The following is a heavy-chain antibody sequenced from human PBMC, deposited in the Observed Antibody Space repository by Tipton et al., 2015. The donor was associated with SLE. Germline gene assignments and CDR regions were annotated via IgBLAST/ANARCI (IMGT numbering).Heavy chain of an antibody. CDR3: AKDKGRDGYNGYYFGY. J-gene: IGHJ4*02. CDR1: GFTFDDYA. V-gene: IGHV3-9*01. D-gene: IGHD5-24*01. CDR2: ISWNSGSI. Sequence: SLRLSCAASGFTFDDYAMHWVRQAPGKGLEWVSGISWNSGSIGYADSVKGRFTISRDNAKNSLYLQMNSLRAEDTALYYCAKDKGRDGYNGYYFGYWGQGTLVTVPS.